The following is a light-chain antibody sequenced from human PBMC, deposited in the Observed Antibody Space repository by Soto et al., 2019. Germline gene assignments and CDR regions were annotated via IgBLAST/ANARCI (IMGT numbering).Light chain of an antibody. CDR1: QTITSD. CDR3: QQSSNWIT. J-gene: IGKJ5*01. Sequence: DIQMTHDPSSLSASVGDRVTITCRASQTITSDLNWYQQRPGKAPKLLIYAAFTLESGVPSRFSGSGSGTDFTLTISSLETEDFAVYYCQQSSNWITFGQGTRLEIK. V-gene: IGKV1-39*01. CDR2: AAF.